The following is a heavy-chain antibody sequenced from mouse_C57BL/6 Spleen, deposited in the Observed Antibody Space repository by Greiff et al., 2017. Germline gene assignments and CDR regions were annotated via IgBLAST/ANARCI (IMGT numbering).Heavy chain of an antibody. V-gene: IGHV3-6*01. J-gene: IGHJ1*03. Sequence: EVKLVESGPGLVKPSQSLSLTCSVTGYSITSGYYWNWIRQFPGNKLEWMGYISYDGSNNYNPSLKNRISITRDTSKNQFFLKLNSVTTEDTATYYCARDEGYDGYFDVWGTGTTVTVSS. CDR3: ARDEGYDGYFDV. CDR1: GYSITSGYY. D-gene: IGHD2-2*01. CDR2: ISYDGSN.